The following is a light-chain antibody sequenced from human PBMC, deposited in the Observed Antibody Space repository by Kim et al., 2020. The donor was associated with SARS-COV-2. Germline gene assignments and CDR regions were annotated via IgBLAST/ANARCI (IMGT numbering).Light chain of an antibody. Sequence: PGERATRSCRSSQSVSSNLAWYQQKPGQAPRFLIYGASTRATGIPARFSGSGSGTEFTLTISSLQSEDFAVYYCQQYNNWPPWTFGQGTKVDIK. CDR1: QSVSSN. CDR2: GAS. CDR3: QQYNNWPPWT. V-gene: IGKV3-15*01. J-gene: IGKJ1*01.